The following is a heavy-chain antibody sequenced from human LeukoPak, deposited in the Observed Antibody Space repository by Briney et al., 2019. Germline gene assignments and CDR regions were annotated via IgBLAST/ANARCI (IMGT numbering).Heavy chain of an antibody. D-gene: IGHD3-3*01. V-gene: IGHV3-15*01. CDR1: GFTFSNAW. J-gene: IGHJ6*02. CDR2: IKSKTDGGTT. Sequence: GGSLRLSCAASGFTFSNAWMSWVRQAPGKGLEWVDRIKSKTDGGTTDYAAPVKGRFTISRDDSKNTLYLQMNSLKTEDTAVYYCTTGPPMVTIFGVVIRDYYYGMDVWGQGTTVTVSS. CDR3: TTGPPMVTIFGVVIRDYYYGMDV.